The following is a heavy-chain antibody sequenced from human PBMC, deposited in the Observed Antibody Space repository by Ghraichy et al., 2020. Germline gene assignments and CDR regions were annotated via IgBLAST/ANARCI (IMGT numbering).Heavy chain of an antibody. CDR3: AVVGGTGWLDP. Sequence: GGSLRLSCSASGFTFSAFSMYWVRQAPGKGLQYVSAISANGGDTYYADSVKGRFTISRDNSKNTLYLHMSSLRADDTALYYCAVVGGTGWLDPWGQGTLVTVSS. V-gene: IGHV3-64D*06. J-gene: IGHJ5*02. CDR2: ISANGGDT. CDR1: GFTFSAFS. D-gene: IGHD1-26*01.